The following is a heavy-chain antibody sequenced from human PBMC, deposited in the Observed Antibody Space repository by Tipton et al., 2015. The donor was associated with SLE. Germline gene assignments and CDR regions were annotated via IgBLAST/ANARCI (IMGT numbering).Heavy chain of an antibody. CDR3: AGGMTDYYYYMDV. J-gene: IGHJ6*03. V-gene: IGHV1-3*01. Sequence: QSGPEVKKPGASVKVSCRASGYTFTSYAMHWVRQDPGQRLEWMGWINAGNGNTKYSQKFQGRVTITRDTSASTAYMELSSLRSEDTAVYYCAGGMTDYYYYMDVWGKGTTVTVSS. CDR1: GYTFTSYA. CDR2: INAGNGNT. D-gene: IGHD1-26*01.